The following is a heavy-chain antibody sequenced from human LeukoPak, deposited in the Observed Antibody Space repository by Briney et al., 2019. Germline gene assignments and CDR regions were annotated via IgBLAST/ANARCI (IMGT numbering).Heavy chain of an antibody. D-gene: IGHD2-2*01. J-gene: IGHJ5*02. CDR1: GFTFSSYA. Sequence: GGSLRPSCAASGFTFSSYAMSWVRQAPGKGLEWVSAISGSGGSTYYADSVKGRFTISRDNSKNTLYLTMNSLRAEDTAVYYCARLPTAINGYFDPWGQGTLVTVSS. CDR3: ARLPTAINGYFDP. V-gene: IGHV3-23*01. CDR2: ISGSGGST.